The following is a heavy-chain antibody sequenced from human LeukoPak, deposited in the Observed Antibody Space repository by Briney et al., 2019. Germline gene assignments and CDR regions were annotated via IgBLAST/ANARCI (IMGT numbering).Heavy chain of an antibody. D-gene: IGHD2-2*01. CDR3: AISLSTAGIDY. V-gene: IGHV4-38-2*02. CDR2: IYQSGST. CDR1: GYSITTGRY. J-gene: IGHJ4*02. Sequence: SETLSLTCTVSGYSITTGRYWGWIRQPPGKGLEWIGSIYQSGSTYYNPSLKSRVTISVDKSKNQFSLNLRSVTAPDTAVYYCAISLSTAGIDYWGQGILVTVSS.